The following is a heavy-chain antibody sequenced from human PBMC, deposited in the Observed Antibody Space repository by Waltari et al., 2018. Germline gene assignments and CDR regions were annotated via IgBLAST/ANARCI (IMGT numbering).Heavy chain of an antibody. J-gene: IGHJ6*02. Sequence: QVQLQQWGAGLLKPSETLSLTCAVYGGSFSGYYWSWLRQPPGKGLEWIGEINHSGSTNYNPSLNSRVTISVDTSKNQFSLKLSSVTAADTAVYYCARGVTYYYDSSGYWRYYYYGMDVWGQGTTVTVSS. D-gene: IGHD3-22*01. CDR3: ARGVTYYYDSSGYWRYYYYGMDV. V-gene: IGHV4-34*01. CDR1: GGSFSGYY. CDR2: INHSGST.